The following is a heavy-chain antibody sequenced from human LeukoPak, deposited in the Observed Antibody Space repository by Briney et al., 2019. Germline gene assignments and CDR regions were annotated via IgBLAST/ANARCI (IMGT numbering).Heavy chain of an antibody. D-gene: IGHD3-22*01. V-gene: IGHV3-74*01. CDR1: GFTFSSYW. CDR3: AREYYYDSSGYYGYGDAFDI. CDR2: INSDGSST. Sequence: GGSLRLSCAASGFTFSSYWMHWVRQAPGKGLVWVSRINSDGSSTSYADSVKGRFTISRDNAKNTLYLQMNSLRAEDTAVYYCAREYYYDSSGYYGYGDAFDIWGQGTMVTVSS. J-gene: IGHJ3*02.